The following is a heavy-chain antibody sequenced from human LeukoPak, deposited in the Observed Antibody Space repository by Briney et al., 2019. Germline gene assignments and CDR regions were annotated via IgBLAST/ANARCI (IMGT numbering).Heavy chain of an antibody. CDR3: ASLYDSTGFCFDY. J-gene: IGHJ4*02. V-gene: IGHV3-11*01. CDR1: GFRFSDYY. D-gene: IGHD3-22*01. CDR2: ISGSGDAI. Sequence: GGSLRLSCVDSGFRFSDYYMSWIRQTPGKGLEFISYISGSGDAIYYTDSVKGRFTISRDNAKNSLYLQLDSLSAEDTAVYYCASLYDSTGFCFDYWGQGALVTVSS.